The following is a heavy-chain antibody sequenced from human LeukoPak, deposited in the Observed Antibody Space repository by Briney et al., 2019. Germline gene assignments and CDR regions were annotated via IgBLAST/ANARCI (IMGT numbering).Heavy chain of an antibody. Sequence: ASVKVSCKASGYTFTSYGISWVRQAPGQGLEWMGWISAYNGNTNYAQKLQGRVTMTTDTSTSTAYMELRSLRSDDTAVYYCARGKVSGYDPTISPFDYWGQGTLVTVSS. V-gene: IGHV1-18*01. CDR3: ARGKVSGYDPTISPFDY. CDR1: GYTFTSYG. D-gene: IGHD5-12*01. J-gene: IGHJ4*02. CDR2: ISAYNGNT.